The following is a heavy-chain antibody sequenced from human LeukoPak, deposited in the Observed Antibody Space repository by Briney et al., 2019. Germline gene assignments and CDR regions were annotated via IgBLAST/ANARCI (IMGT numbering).Heavy chain of an antibody. V-gene: IGHV4-59*01. Sequence: SETLSLTCTVSGDSIRSSYCSWIRQPPGEALEWVGYIYYSGSANYNPSIKDRVSMSVDTSKNQLSLRLSSLTSADTAVYYCARERGGQRSGQFDQWGQGILVTVSS. CDR2: IYYSGSA. D-gene: IGHD2-15*01. CDR1: GDSIRSSY. CDR3: ARERGGQRSGQFDQ. J-gene: IGHJ4*02.